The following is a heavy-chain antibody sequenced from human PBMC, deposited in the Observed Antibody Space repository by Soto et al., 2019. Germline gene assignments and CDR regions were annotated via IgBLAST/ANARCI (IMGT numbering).Heavy chain of an antibody. CDR1: GFTFSSYA. CDR3: ARVQYDFWSGDDAFDI. V-gene: IGHV3-23*01. J-gene: IGHJ3*02. Sequence: EVQLLESGGGLVQPGGSLRLSCAASGFTFSSYAMSWVRQAPGKGLEWVSAISGSGGSTYYADSVKGRFTISRDNSKNTLYLQMNSLRAEDTAVYYCARVQYDFWSGDDAFDIWGQGTMVTVSS. D-gene: IGHD3-3*01. CDR2: ISGSGGST.